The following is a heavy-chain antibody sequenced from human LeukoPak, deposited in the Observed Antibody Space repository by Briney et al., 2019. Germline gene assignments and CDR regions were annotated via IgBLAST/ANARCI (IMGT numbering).Heavy chain of an antibody. V-gene: IGHV3-74*01. Sequence: GGSLRLSCAAPGFTFSSHWVHSVRQAPEKGLGGVSHINADGSATYYAASVKGQFTISRDNARNTLYLQMHSLTAEDTGVYYCVRGALRDCSYTSCTRGNWFDPWGQGTLVTVSS. D-gene: IGHD2-2*01. CDR1: GFTFSSHW. CDR3: VRGALRDCSYTSCTRGNWFDP. CDR2: INADGSAT. J-gene: IGHJ5*02.